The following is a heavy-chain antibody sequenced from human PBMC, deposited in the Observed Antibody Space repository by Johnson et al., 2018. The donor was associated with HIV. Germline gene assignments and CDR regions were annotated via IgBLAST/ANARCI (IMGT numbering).Heavy chain of an antibody. CDR2: IKQDGSEK. Sequence: VQLVETGGGLAQPGESLRLSCAASGFTFSNAWMSWVRQAPGKGLEWVANIKQDGSEKYYLDYVKGRFTISRDNAKNSVYLQMNNLRADDTTVYYCVRGQYGSGSYYAFEVWGQGTMVTVSS. CDR1: GFTFSNAW. J-gene: IGHJ3*01. D-gene: IGHD3-10*01. V-gene: IGHV3-7*04. CDR3: VRGQYGSGSYYAFEV.